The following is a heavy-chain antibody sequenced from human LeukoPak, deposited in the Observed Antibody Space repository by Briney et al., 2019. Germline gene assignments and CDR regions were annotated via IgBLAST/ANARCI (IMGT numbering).Heavy chain of an antibody. V-gene: IGHV4-31*03. CDR1: GGSISSGGYY. CDR3: ARYCSGGSCYSLWAFDI. CDR2: IYYSGST. D-gene: IGHD2-15*01. J-gene: IGHJ3*02. Sequence: PSETLSLTCTVSGGSISSGGYYWSWIRQHPGKGLEWIGYIYYSGSTYYNPSLKSRVTISVDTSKNQFSLKLSSVTAADTAVYYCARYCSGGSCYSLWAFDIWGQGTMVTVSS.